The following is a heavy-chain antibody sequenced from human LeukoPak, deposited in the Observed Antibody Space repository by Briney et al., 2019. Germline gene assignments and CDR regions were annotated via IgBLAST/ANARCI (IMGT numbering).Heavy chain of an antibody. CDR1: GFTFSNYA. J-gene: IGHJ6*03. D-gene: IGHD3-10*01. CDR2: ISGSASST. CDR3: ARSLRVRGVPDYMDV. Sequence: GGSLRLSCAASGFTFSNYAMSWVRQAPGKGLEWVSAISGSASSTYHADSVKGRFTISRDNSKNTLYLQMNSLRAEDTAVYYCARSLRVRGVPDYMDVWGKGTTVIISS. V-gene: IGHV3-23*01.